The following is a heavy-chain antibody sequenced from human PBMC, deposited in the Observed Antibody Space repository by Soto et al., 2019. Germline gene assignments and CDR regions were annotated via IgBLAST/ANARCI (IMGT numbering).Heavy chain of an antibody. Sequence: VQLVQSPAEVKKSGASVKVSCQTSGYSFTTYGTSWVRQAPGQGLEWIGWISAYNGHTIYAQDFQYRVTMTTDTSTSTAYMELRSLRYDDSAIYYCARGRGSSSWFEISHYFDPWGQGTLVTVSS. CDR1: GYSFTTYG. D-gene: IGHD6-13*01. J-gene: IGHJ4*02. CDR3: ARGRGSSSWFEISHYFDP. V-gene: IGHV1-18*01. CDR2: ISAYNGHT.